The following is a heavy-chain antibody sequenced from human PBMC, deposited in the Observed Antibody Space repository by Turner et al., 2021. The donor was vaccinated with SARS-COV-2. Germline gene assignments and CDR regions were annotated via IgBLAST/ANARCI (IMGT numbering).Heavy chain of an antibody. CDR3: ARLMDTAMDYYGMDV. D-gene: IGHD5-18*01. CDR2: IFYSGRT. V-gene: IGHV4-39*01. CDR1: GGSISSSSYY. J-gene: IGHJ6*02. Sequence: QLQLQESGPGLVKPSETLSLTCTVSGGSISSSSYYWGWIRQPPGKGLEWSGNIFYSGRTYYNPSLKSRVTISVDTSKNQFYLKLSSVTAADTAVYYCARLMDTAMDYYGMDVWGQGTTVTVSS.